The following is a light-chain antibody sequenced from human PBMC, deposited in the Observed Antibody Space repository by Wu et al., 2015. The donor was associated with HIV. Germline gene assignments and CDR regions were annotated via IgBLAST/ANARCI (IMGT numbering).Light chain of an antibody. CDR2: DAS. CDR1: QSVSSY. J-gene: IGKJ1*01. CDR3: QQRRNWPPWT. V-gene: IGKV3-11*01. Sequence: EIVLTQSPATLSLFPGERATLSCRANQSVSSYLAWYQQKPGQAPRLLIYDASNRATGIPARFSGSGSGTDFNLTISSLEPEDFAFYYCQQRRNWPPWTFGQGTKVEIK.